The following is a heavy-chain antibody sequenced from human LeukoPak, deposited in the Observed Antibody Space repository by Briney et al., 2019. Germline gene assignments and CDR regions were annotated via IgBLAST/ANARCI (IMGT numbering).Heavy chain of an antibody. J-gene: IGHJ4*02. CDR3: ARDSIHSLDY. CDR1: GGSISSYY. V-gene: IGHV4-59*01. Sequence: PSETLSLTCTVSGGSISSYYWSWIRQPPGKGLEWIGYIYYSGSTNYNPSLKSRVTISVDTSKNQFSLKLSSVTAADTAVYYCARDSIHSLDYWGQGTLVTVS. CDR2: IYYSGST. D-gene: IGHD3-3*02.